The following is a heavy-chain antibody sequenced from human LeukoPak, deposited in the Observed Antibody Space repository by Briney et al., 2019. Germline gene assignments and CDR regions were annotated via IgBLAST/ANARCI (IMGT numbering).Heavy chain of an antibody. J-gene: IGHJ5*02. Sequence: GSLSLSCTASESTFGDYAMSWVRQAPGKGLEWVSFIRRKAYGGTTEYAASVKGRFTISRDDSKSIAYLQMNSLKTEDTAVYYCTRVVSVWFDPWGQGTLVTVSS. CDR1: ESTFGDYA. CDR2: IRRKAYGGTT. CDR3: TRVVSVWFDP. D-gene: IGHD6-25*01. V-gene: IGHV3-49*04.